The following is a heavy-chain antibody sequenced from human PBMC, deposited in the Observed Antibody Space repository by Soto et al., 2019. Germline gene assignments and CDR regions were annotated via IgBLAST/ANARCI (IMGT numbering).Heavy chain of an antibody. Sequence: EIQLVESGGGLVQPGGSLRLSCAASGFTFRNYWMNWARQAPGKGLEWVANIKQDGSEIYYVDAVKGRFTISRDNAENSLYLQMNSLRAEDTAVYYCAIPARGDAYSAWGLGTLVTVSS. J-gene: IGHJ1*01. D-gene: IGHD4-4*01. V-gene: IGHV3-7*01. CDR3: AIPARGDAYSA. CDR1: GFTFRNYW. CDR2: IKQDGSEI.